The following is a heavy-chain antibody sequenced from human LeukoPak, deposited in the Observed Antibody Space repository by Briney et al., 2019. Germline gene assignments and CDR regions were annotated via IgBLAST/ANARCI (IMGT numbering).Heavy chain of an antibody. Sequence: GGSLRLSCAASGFTFSSYAMHWVRQAPGKGLEWVAVISYDGSNKYYADSVKGRFTISRDNSKNTLYLQMNSLRAEDTAVYYCARDPRSSSWDGYFDYWGQGTLVTVSS. CDR3: ARDPRSSSWDGYFDY. CDR2: ISYDGSNK. CDR1: GFTFSSYA. J-gene: IGHJ4*02. V-gene: IGHV3-30-3*01. D-gene: IGHD6-13*01.